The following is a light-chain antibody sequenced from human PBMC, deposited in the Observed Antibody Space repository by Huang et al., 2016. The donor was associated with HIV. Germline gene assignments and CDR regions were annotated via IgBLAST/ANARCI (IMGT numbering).Light chain of an antibody. CDR2: DAH. V-gene: IGKV3D-20*01. Sequence: IVLTQSPATLSLSPGDRATLTCGASQSVRHNYRAWYQQKPGLAPRLLIYDAHVRATGIPDRFSGSGSGTDFTLTISRLEPEDFAMYYCQQYSTSSYTFGQGTKVDI. CDR1: QSVRHNY. CDR3: QQYSTSSYT. J-gene: IGKJ2*01.